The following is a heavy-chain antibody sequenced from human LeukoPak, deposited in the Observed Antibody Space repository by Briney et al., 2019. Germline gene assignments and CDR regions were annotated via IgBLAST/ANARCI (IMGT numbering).Heavy chain of an antibody. Sequence: GGSLRLSCAASGFTFSNYPMNWVRQAPGKGLEWVSYIGSGGSPIYYADSVRGRFSISRDNAKNSLYLQMSSLRAEDTAVYYCAGVRYNSGYIFDYWGQGTLVTVSS. CDR1: GFTFSNYP. V-gene: IGHV3-48*03. J-gene: IGHJ4*02. CDR2: IGSGGSPI. CDR3: AGVRYNSGYIFDY. D-gene: IGHD5-18*01.